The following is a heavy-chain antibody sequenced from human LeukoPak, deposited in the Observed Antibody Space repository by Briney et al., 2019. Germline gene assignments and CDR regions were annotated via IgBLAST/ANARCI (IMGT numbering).Heavy chain of an antibody. CDR2: INPNSGGT. J-gene: IGHJ5*02. Sequence: ASVKVSCKVSGYTLTELSMHWVRQAPGQGLEWMGWINPNSGGTNYAQKFQGRVTMTRDTSISTAYMELSRLRSDDTAVYYCARDVSVAGTSSWFDPWGQGTLVTVSS. CDR3: ARDVSVAGTSSWFDP. CDR1: GYTLTELS. V-gene: IGHV1-2*02. D-gene: IGHD6-19*01.